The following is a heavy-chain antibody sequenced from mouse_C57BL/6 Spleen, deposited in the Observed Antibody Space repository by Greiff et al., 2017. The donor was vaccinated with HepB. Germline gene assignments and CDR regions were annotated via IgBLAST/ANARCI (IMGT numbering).Heavy chain of an antibody. V-gene: IGHV1-5*01. J-gene: IGHJ4*01. CDR3: TRGDYYGSSTDAMDY. D-gene: IGHD1-1*01. Sequence: VQLKQSGAVLARPGASVKMSCKTSGYTFTSYWMHWVKQRPGQGLEWIGAIYPGNSDTSYNQKFKGKAKLTAVTSASTAYMELSSLTNEDSAVYYCTRGDYYGSSTDAMDYWGQGTSVTVSS. CDR2: IYPGNSDT. CDR1: GYTFTSYW.